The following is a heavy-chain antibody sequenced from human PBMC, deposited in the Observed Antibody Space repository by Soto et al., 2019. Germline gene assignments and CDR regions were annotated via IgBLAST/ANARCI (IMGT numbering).Heavy chain of an antibody. V-gene: IGHV3-23*01. J-gene: IGHJ4*02. CDR2: ISGSGGST. CDR1: GFTFSSYA. Sequence: PGGSLRLSCAASGFTFSSYAMSWVRQAPGKGLQWVSGISGSGGSTYYADSVKGRFTISRDNSKSTLYLQMNSLRVEDTAVYYCAKGAAASLVYYFDYWGQGNLVTVSS. D-gene: IGHD2-15*01. CDR3: AKGAAASLVYYFDY.